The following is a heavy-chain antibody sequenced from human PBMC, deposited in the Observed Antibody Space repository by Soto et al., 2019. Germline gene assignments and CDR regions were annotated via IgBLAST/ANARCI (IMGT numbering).Heavy chain of an antibody. CDR2: IIPIFGTA. CDR3: ARYRADSSGWYVFDP. Sequence: QVQLVQSGAEVKKPGSSVKVSCKASGGTFSSYAISWVRQAPGQGLEWMGGIIPIFGTANYAQKFQGRVTITADESTSTAYMELSSRRSEDTAVYDCARYRADSSGWYVFDPWGQGTLVTVSS. CDR1: GGTFSSYA. V-gene: IGHV1-69*12. D-gene: IGHD6-19*01. J-gene: IGHJ5*02.